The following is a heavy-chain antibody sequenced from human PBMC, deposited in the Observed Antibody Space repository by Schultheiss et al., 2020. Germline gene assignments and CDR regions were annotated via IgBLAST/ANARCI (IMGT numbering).Heavy chain of an antibody. J-gene: IGHJ6*02. CDR1: GGSFSGYY. Sequence: SETLSLTCAVYGGSFSGYYWSCLRQPPGKGLEWIGYIYYSGSTNYNPSLKSRVTISVDTSKNQFSLKLSSVTAADTAVYYCASYEGVAGVDVWGQGTTVTVS. V-gene: IGHV4-34*01. D-gene: IGHD3-3*01. CDR2: IYYSGST. CDR3: ASYEGVAGVDV.